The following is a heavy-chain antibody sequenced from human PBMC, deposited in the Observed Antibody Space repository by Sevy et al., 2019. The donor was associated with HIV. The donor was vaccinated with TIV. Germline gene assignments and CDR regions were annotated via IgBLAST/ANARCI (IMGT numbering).Heavy chain of an antibody. J-gene: IGHJ4*02. CDR3: ARGSGWGPSHLYFDY. CDR1: GGTFSSYA. Sequence: ASVKVSCKASGGTFSSYAISWVRQAPGQGLEWMGGIIPIFGTANYAQKFQGRVTITADESTSTAYMELSSLSSEDTAVYYCARGSGWGPSHLYFDYWGQGTLVTVSS. V-gene: IGHV1-69*13. D-gene: IGHD6-19*01. CDR2: IIPIFGTA.